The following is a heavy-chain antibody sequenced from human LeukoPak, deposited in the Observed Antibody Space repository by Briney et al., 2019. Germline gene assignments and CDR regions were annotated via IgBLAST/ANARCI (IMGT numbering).Heavy chain of an antibody. CDR1: GDSISNYY. V-gene: IGHV4-59*01. CDR2: MYNRGGT. Sequence: SETLSLTCTVSGDSISNYYWSWIRQSPGKELEWIGYMYNRGGTIYNPSLKSRVTISTDTSKNQFSLRLTSVTAADTAVYYCARAEKAVTGTLDSWGQGTLITVSS. CDR3: ARAEKAVTGTLDS. J-gene: IGHJ4*02. D-gene: IGHD6-19*01.